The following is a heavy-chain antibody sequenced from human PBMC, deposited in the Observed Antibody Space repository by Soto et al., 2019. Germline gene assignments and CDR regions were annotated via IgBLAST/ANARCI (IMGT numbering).Heavy chain of an antibody. CDR2: IIPIFGTA. V-gene: IGHV1-69*01. CDR1: GGTFSSYA. CDR3: AIRYSGYDPEIGYYYYYGMDV. Sequence: QVQLVQSGAEVQKPGSSVKVSCKASGGTFSSYAISWVRQAPGQGLEWMGGIIPIFGTANYAQKFQGRVTITADESTSTAYMELSSLRSEDTAVYYCAIRYSGYDPEIGYYYYYGMDVWGQGTTVTVSS. J-gene: IGHJ6*02. D-gene: IGHD5-12*01.